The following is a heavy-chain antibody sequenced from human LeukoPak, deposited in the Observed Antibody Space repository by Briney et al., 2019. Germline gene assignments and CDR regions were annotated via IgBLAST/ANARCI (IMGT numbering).Heavy chain of an antibody. D-gene: IGHD4-17*01. CDR1: GLTFSGYD. J-gene: IGHJ4*02. CDR3: AKAYGDLVSPVGDY. Sequence: GGSLRLSCAASGLTFSGYDMHWVRQAPGKGPEWVAVMSYGGQNERYADSVKGRFTISRDNSKNTLYLQMNSLRAEDTAVYYCAKAYGDLVSPVGDYWGQGTLVTVSS. CDR2: MSYGGQNE. V-gene: IGHV3-30*18.